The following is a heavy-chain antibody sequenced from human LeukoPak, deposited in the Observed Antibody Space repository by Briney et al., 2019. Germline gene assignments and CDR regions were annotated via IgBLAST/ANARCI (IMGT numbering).Heavy chain of an antibody. CDR2: ISGSGGST. V-gene: IGHV3-23*01. CDR3: AKDTPEYSSYLRGDPTDV. D-gene: IGHD6-6*01. J-gene: IGHJ6*02. Sequence: QPGGSLRLSCAASGFTFSSYAMSWVRQAPGKGLEWVSAISGSGGSTYYADSVKGRFTISRDNSKNTLYLQMNSLRAEDTAVYYCAKDTPEYSSYLRGDPTDVWGQGTTVTVSS. CDR1: GFTFSSYA.